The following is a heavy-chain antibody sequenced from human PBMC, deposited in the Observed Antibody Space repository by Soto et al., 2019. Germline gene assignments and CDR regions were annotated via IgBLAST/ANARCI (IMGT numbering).Heavy chain of an antibody. CDR1: GFTFSSYW. V-gene: IGHV3-7*01. CDR2: IKQDGSEK. Sequence: GGSLRLSCAASGFTFSSYWMSWVRQAQGKGLEWVANIKQDGSEKYYVDSVKGRFTISRDNAKNSLYLQMNSLRTEDTAIYYCARDDEGGSYCDLGYWGQGTLVTVSS. D-gene: IGHD3-10*01. J-gene: IGHJ4*02. CDR3: ARDDEGGSYCDLGY.